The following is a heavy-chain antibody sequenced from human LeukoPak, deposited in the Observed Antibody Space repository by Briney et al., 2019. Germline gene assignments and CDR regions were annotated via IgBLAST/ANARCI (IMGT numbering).Heavy chain of an antibody. CDR1: GYTFTGYY. CDR2: INPNSGGT. V-gene: IGHV1-2*02. J-gene: IGHJ5*02. D-gene: IGHD7-27*01. CDR3: ASNNWGYAFDP. Sequence: ASVKVSCKASGYTFTGYYMHWVRQAPGQGLEWMGWINPNSGGTSYAQKFQGRVTMTRDTSTSAVYMELSSLRSEDTAVYYCASNNWGYAFDPWGQGTLVTVSS.